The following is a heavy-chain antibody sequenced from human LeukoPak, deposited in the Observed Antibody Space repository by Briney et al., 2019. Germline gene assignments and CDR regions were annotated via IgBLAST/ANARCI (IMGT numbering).Heavy chain of an antibody. CDR3: ARDPFYGDADFDY. Sequence: GGSLRLSCAASGFTFSNYWMHWVRQAPGKGLVWVSRIKSDGSSTTYADSVKGRFTISRDNAKNMVYLQMNSLRAEDTAVYYCARDPFYGDADFDYGGRGTLVTVSS. V-gene: IGHV3-74*01. CDR2: IKSDGSST. D-gene: IGHD4-17*01. CDR1: GFTFSNYW. J-gene: IGHJ4*02.